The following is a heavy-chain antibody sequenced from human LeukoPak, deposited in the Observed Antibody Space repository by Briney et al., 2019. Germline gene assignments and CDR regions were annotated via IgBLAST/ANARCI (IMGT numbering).Heavy chain of an antibody. CDR3: ARGGYNIVVALYYFDY. V-gene: IGHV1-18*01. CDR2: ISAYNGNA. J-gene: IGHJ4*02. D-gene: IGHD2-2*01. Sequence: ASVKVSCKASGYTFTSYAISWVRQAPGQGLEWMGWISAYNGNANYVQNLQGRVTMTTDTSTSTAYMELRSLRSDDTAVYYCARGGYNIVVALYYFDYWGQGTLVTVSS. CDR1: GYTFTSYA.